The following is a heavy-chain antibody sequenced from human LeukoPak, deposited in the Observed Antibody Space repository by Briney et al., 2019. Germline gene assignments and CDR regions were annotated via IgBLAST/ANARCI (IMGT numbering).Heavy chain of an antibody. CDR3: ARGQVPAARGYNWFDP. Sequence: PSETLSLTCAVSGWSFNDYYWNWIRQPPGKGLEWIGEINARGDTNYNPSLKSRVTISVDTSKKQFPLRLTSMIAADTALYYCARGQVPAARGYNWFDPWGQGTLVTVSS. J-gene: IGHJ5*02. CDR2: INARGDT. CDR1: GWSFNDYY. D-gene: IGHD2-2*01. V-gene: IGHV4-34*01.